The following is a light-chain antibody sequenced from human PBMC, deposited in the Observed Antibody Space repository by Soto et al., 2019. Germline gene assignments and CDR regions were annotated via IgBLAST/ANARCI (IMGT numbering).Light chain of an antibody. J-gene: IGLJ1*01. CDR2: EGN. CDR1: SSDVGSYNL. Sequence: QSVLTQPASVSGSPGQSITISCTGTSSDVGSYNLVSWYQQHPGKAPKLMIYEGNKRPSGVSNRFSGSKSANTASLTISGLXXEXEADYYCCSYAGTNTFVFGTGTKLT. CDR3: CSYAGTNTFV. V-gene: IGLV2-23*01.